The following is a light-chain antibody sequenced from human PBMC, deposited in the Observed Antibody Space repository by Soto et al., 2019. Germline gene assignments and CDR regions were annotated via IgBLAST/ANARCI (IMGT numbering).Light chain of an antibody. CDR1: SSDVGGYNY. V-gene: IGLV2-14*01. CDR2: EVS. J-gene: IGLJ1*01. Sequence: QSVLTQPASVSGSPGRSITTSCTGTSSDVGGYNYVSWYQQHPGKAPKLIIYEVSNRPSGVSNRFSGSKSGNTASLTISGLQAEDEADYYCSSYTSTSPYVFGTGTKVTVL. CDR3: SSYTSTSPYV.